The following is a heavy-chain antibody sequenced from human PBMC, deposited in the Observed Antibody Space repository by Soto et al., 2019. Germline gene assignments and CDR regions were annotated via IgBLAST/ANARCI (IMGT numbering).Heavy chain of an antibody. V-gene: IGHV1-69*12. D-gene: IGHD3-10*01. Sequence: QVQPVQSGAEVKKPGSSVKVSCKASGGTFSSYAISWVRQAPGQGLEWMGGIIPIFGTANYAQKFQGRVTITADESTSTAYMELSSMRSEDTAVYYCARGNGSGMKEGDYFDYWGQGTLVTVSS. J-gene: IGHJ4*02. CDR3: ARGNGSGMKEGDYFDY. CDR1: GGTFSSYA. CDR2: IIPIFGTA.